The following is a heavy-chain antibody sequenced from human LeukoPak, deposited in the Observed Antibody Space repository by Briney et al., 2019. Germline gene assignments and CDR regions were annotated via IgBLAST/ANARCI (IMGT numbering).Heavy chain of an antibody. Sequence: ASVKVSCKASGYTFTSDDINWVRQATGRGLEWMGWVNPNSGNTGYAQNFQGRVTMTTNTSITTAYMELSSLSSEDTAVYYCARASKTWMVTAIKDYYFDYWGQGTLVTVAS. CDR1: GYTFTSDD. D-gene: IGHD2-21*02. CDR2: VNPNSGNT. CDR3: ARASKTWMVTAIKDYYFDY. J-gene: IGHJ4*02. V-gene: IGHV1-8*01.